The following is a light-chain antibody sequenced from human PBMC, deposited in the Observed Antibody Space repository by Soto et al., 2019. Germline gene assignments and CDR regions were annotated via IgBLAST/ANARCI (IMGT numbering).Light chain of an antibody. J-gene: IGKJ1*01. CDR2: DAS. CDR3: QQRSNWPRT. CDR1: QSVSSSH. V-gene: IGKV3-11*01. Sequence: EVVLTQSPGTLSLSPGERATLSCRASQSVSSSHLAWYQHKPGQAPGLLIYDASNRATGIPARFSGSGSGTDFTLTISSLEPEDFAVYYCQQRSNWPRTFGQGTKVDIK.